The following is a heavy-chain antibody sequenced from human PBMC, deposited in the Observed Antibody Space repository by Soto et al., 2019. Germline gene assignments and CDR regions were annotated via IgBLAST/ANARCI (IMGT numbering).Heavy chain of an antibody. Sequence: SWTLSLTCTYSVGSVTPGSYAWSWIRQPPGKGLEWIGKIFFTGSAHYNPSLRNRVTMSVDTSKDKFSLTLTSVTAADTAVYYCARDGHGMDVWGQGTTVTVSS. CDR2: IFFTGSA. CDR1: VGSVTPGSYA. V-gene: IGHV4-61*01. CDR3: ARDGHGMDV. J-gene: IGHJ6*02.